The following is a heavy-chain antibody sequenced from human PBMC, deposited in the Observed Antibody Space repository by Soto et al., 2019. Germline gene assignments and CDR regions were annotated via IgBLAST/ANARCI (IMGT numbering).Heavy chain of an antibody. CDR3: TRGPRPISTGTGAY. CDR1: GFIFKMCW. CDR2: IYNDGTYS. V-gene: IGHV3-74*01. Sequence: LILSCAASGFIFKMCWIHWVRQSPGKVLVWISRIYNDGTYSDYADSVRGRFTISRDNVNDTLYLQMNNLRAEDSGLYYCTRGPRPISTGTGAYWGQGTQVTVSS. J-gene: IGHJ4*02. D-gene: IGHD3-10*01.